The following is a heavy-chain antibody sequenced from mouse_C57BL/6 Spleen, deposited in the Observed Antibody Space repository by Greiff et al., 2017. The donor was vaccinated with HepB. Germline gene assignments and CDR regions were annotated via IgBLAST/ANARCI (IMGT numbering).Heavy chain of an antibody. CDR1: GFTFSSYA. V-gene: IGHV5-4*01. J-gene: IGHJ3*01. Sequence: EVQWVESGGGLVKPGGSLKLSCAASGFTFSSYAMSWVRQTPAKRLEWVATISDGGSYTYYPDNVKGRFTISRDNAKNNLYLQMSHLKSEDTAMYYCAREGFAYWGQGTLVTVSA. CDR2: ISDGGSYT. CDR3: AREGFAY.